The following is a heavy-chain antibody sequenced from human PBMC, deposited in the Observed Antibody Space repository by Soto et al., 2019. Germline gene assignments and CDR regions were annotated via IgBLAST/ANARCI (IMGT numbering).Heavy chain of an antibody. CDR3: AREGGVCSSTSCYTYAFDI. CDR1: GFTVSSNY. Sequence: GGSRRLSCAASGFTVSSNYMSWVRQAPGKGLEWVSVIYSGGSTYYADSVKGRFTISRDNSKNTLYLQMNSLRAEDTAVYYCAREGGVCSSTSCYTYAFDIWGQGTMVTVSS. V-gene: IGHV3-53*01. D-gene: IGHD2-2*02. CDR2: IYSGGST. J-gene: IGHJ3*02.